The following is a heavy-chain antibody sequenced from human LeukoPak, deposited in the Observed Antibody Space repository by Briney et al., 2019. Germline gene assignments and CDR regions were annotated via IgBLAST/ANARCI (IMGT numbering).Heavy chain of an antibody. CDR2: IGTIGDT. J-gene: IGHJ3*01. D-gene: IGHD3-3*01. V-gene: IGHV3-13*01. CDR3: VRERRELPLYDALDV. Sequence: SGGSLRLSCAASGFTFRSYDMYWVRQATGKGLEWVSAIGTIGDTYYPDSVKGRFTISRDDAKNSLYLQMNSLRAGDTAVYYCVRERRELPLYDALDVWGQGTMVTVPS. CDR1: GFTFRSYD.